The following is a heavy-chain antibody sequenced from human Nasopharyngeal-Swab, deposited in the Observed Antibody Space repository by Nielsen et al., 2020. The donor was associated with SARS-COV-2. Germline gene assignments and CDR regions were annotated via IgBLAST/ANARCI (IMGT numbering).Heavy chain of an antibody. CDR2: ISYDGSNK. Sequence: GGSLRLSCAASGFTFSSYAMHWVRQAPGRGLEWVAVISYDGSNKYYADSVKGRFTISRDNSKNTLYLQMNSLRAEDTDVYYRARAGGRYYDSGGYYYLASAFDIWGQGTMGTVSS. CDR3: ARAGGRYYDSGGYYYLASAFDI. D-gene: IGHD3-22*01. J-gene: IGHJ3*02. V-gene: IGHV3-30-3*01. CDR1: GFTFSSYA.